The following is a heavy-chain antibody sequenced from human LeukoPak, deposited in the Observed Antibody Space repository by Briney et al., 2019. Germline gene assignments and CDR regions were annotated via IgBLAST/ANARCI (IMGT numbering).Heavy chain of an antibody. V-gene: IGHV1-18*04. CDR1: GYTFTGYQ. D-gene: IGHD4-17*01. CDR3: ARDEDYGIFVNVDY. CDR2: ISTANGNT. J-gene: IGHJ4*02. Sequence: ASVKVSCKASGYTFTGYQMHWVRQAPGQGPEWMGWISTANGNTKYAQQFQDRVTMTTDTSTTTAYMELRSLRSEDTAVYYCARDEDYGIFVNVDYWGQGTLVTVSS.